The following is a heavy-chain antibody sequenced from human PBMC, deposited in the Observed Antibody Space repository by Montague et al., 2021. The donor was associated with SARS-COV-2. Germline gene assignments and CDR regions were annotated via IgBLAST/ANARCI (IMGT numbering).Heavy chain of an antibody. V-gene: IGHV4-39*01. D-gene: IGHD3-10*01. CDR1: GASINSDSYY. CDR3: ARRQDYFGAGSYIFDV. J-gene: IGHJ3*01. Sequence: SETLFLTCTVSGASINSDSYYRDWIRQPPGKGLEWIGSIDNSGSTSYISSLESRLTISEDTPKKQFSLRLTSVTAADTAMYYCARRQDYFGAGSYIFDVWGQGIMVTVS. CDR2: IDNSGST.